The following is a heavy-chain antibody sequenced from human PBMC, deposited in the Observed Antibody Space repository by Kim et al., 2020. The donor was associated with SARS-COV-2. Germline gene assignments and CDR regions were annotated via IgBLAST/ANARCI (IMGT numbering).Heavy chain of an antibody. D-gene: IGHD5-12*01. CDR1: GGSISSSSYY. CDR3: ARGRDGYNRYFDY. CDR2: IYYSGST. Sequence: SETLSLTCTVSGGSISSSSYYWGWIRQPPGKGLEWIGSIYYSGSTYYNPSLKSRVTISVDTSKNQFSLKLSSVTAADTTVYYCARGRDGYNRYFDYWGQGTLVTVSS. J-gene: IGHJ4*02. V-gene: IGHV4-39*01.